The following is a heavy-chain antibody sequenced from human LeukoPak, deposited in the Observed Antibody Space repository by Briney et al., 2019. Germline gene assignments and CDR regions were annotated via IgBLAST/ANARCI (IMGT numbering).Heavy chain of an antibody. D-gene: IGHD3-10*01. CDR1: GGSINSSSYY. CDR2: IYYSGST. V-gene: IGHV4-39*01. Sequence: PSETLSLTCTVSGGSINSSSYYWGWIRQPPGKGLEWIGTIYYSGSTYYNPSLKSRVTISVDTSKNQFSLKLSCVTASDTAVYYCARRFAPSRNDAFDIWGQGTMVTVSS. J-gene: IGHJ3*02. CDR3: ARRFAPSRNDAFDI.